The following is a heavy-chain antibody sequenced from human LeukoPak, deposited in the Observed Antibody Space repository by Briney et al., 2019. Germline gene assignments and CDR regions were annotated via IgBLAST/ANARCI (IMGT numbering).Heavy chain of an antibody. V-gene: IGHV1-46*01. D-gene: IGHD1-26*01. Sequence: ASVKVSCKASGYTFTSYYMHWVRQAPGQGLEWMGIINPSGGSTSYAQKFQGRVTMTRDTSISTAYIELSRLRSDDTAVYYCARGGRGSYFLLGDYWGLGTLVTVSS. CDR2: INPSGGST. CDR1: GYTFTSYY. J-gene: IGHJ4*02. CDR3: ARGGRGSYFLLGDY.